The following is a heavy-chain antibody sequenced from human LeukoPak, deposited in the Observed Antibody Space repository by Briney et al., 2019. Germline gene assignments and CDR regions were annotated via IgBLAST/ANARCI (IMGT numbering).Heavy chain of an antibody. J-gene: IGHJ3*01. Sequence: GESLKFSCQASGFNFTTYWIGWLRQMPGKGLEWMGFIYPSDARTRYSPSFQGQVTMSADKSISTASIQLRSLTASDTAIYYCARTQDKLAFAYDVWGRGTMVSVSP. CDR2: IYPSDART. D-gene: IGHD6-13*01. CDR3: ARTQDKLAFAYDV. V-gene: IGHV5-51*01. CDR1: GFNFTTYW.